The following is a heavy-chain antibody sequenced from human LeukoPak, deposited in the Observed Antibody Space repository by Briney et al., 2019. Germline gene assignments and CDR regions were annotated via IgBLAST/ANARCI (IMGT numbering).Heavy chain of an antibody. V-gene: IGHV1-69*04. CDR3: AREWTGDSYDYYYGMDV. D-gene: IGHD5-18*01. CDR2: IIPIFGIA. CDR1: GGTFSSYA. J-gene: IGHJ6*02. Sequence: SVKVSCKASGGTFSSYAISWVRQAPGQGLEWMGRIIPIFGIANYAQKFQGRVTITADKSTSTAYMELSSLRSEDTAVYYCAREWTGDSYDYYYGMDVWGQGTTVTVSS.